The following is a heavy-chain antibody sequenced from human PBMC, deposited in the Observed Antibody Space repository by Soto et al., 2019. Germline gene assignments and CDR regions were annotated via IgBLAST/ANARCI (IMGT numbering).Heavy chain of an antibody. CDR3: AKDAVALNGGWDWFAP. Sequence: EVQLLESGGGLVQPGGSLRLSCAASGFNFMNYAMSWVRQAPGKGLEWVSSIHGNGGGTYYADSVKGRFTVSRDASKETLYLQLSSLRVNDSAVYYCAKDAVALNGGWDWFAPWGQGTLVTVSS. J-gene: IGHJ5*02. CDR1: GFNFMNYA. V-gene: IGHV3-23*01. CDR2: IHGNGGGT. D-gene: IGHD5-12*01.